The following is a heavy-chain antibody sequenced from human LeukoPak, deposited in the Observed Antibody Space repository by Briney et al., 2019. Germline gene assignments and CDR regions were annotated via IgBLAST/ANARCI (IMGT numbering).Heavy chain of an antibody. Sequence: SETLSLTCTVSGGSISSFYWSWIRQPPGKGLEWIGYIYYSGSTNYSPSLKSRVTISIDTSKNEFSLRLSSVTAADTAVYCRARVLWFGEFHWYFDLWGRGTLVTVSS. CDR1: GGSISSFY. J-gene: IGHJ2*01. CDR2: IYYSGST. CDR3: ARVLWFGEFHWYFDL. V-gene: IGHV4-59*01. D-gene: IGHD3-10*01.